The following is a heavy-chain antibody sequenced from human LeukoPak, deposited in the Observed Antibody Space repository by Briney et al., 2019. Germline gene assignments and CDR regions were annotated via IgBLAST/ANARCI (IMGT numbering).Heavy chain of an antibody. Sequence: RGEPLKISCKCSEYRFTSFWIGWVRQMPGKGLEWMGIIYPDDSDTRYSPSFQGQVTISVDKSINTAYLQWSSLKAPDTAMYYCARLMGFYYSNSSGLYSRGIRSEGFDIWGQGTLVTVSS. V-gene: IGHV5-51*01. J-gene: IGHJ3*02. CDR1: EYRFTSFW. CDR3: ARLMGFYYSNSSGLYSRGIRSEGFDI. CDR2: IYPDDSDT. D-gene: IGHD3-22*01.